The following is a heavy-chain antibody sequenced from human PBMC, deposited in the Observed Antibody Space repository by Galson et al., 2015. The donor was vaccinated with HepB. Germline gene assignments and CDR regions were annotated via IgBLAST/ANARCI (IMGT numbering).Heavy chain of an antibody. Sequence: SVKVSCKASGYTFTSYAMHWVRQAPGQRLEWMGWINAGNGNTKYSQKFQGRVTITRDTSASTAYMELSSLRSEDTAVYYCARHFAGEWSGYYSYFDYWGQGTLVTVSS. D-gene: IGHD3-3*01. J-gene: IGHJ4*02. CDR2: INAGNGNT. CDR1: GYTFTSYA. V-gene: IGHV1-3*01. CDR3: ARHFAGEWSGYYSYFDY.